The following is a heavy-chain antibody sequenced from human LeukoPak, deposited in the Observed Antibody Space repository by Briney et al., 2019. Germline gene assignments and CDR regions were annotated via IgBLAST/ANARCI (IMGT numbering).Heavy chain of an antibody. CDR1: GYTFTSYY. Sequence: ASVKVSCKASGYTFTSYYMHWVRQTPGQGLEWMGIINPSGGSTSYAQKFQGRVTMTRDTSTSTVYMELSSLRSEDTAVYYCARVLVGATFDYWGQGTLVTVSS. J-gene: IGHJ4*02. CDR3: ARVLVGATFDY. V-gene: IGHV1-46*03. D-gene: IGHD1-26*01. CDR2: INPSGGST.